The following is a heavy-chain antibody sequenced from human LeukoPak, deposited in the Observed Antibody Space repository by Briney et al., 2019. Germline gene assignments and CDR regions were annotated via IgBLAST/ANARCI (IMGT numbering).Heavy chain of an antibody. CDR1: GFTFSNYG. Sequence: GGSLRLSCAASGFTFSNYGMHWVRQAPGKGLEWVAFIWYDGSNKYYADSVKGRFTISRDNSKNTLFLQMNSLRAGDTAVYYCSRDGYNSIDYWGQGTLVTVSS. CDR2: IWYDGSNK. J-gene: IGHJ4*02. D-gene: IGHD1-1*01. V-gene: IGHV3-30*02. CDR3: SRDGYNSIDY.